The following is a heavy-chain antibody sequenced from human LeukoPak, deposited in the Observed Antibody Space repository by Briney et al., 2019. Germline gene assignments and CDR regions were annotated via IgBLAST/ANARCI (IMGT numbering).Heavy chain of an antibody. CDR1: GGTFSSYA. Sequence: SVKVSCTASGGTFSSYAISWVRQAPGQGLEWMGGIIPIFGTANYAQKFQGRVTITADESTSTAYMELSSLRSEDTAVYYCARGKAYYHDSSGYQPLDYWGQGTLVTVSS. V-gene: IGHV1-69*13. J-gene: IGHJ4*02. D-gene: IGHD3-22*01. CDR2: IIPIFGTA. CDR3: ARGKAYYHDSSGYQPLDY.